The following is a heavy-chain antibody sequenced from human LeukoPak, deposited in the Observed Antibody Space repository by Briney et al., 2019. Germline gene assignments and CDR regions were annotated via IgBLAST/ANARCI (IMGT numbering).Heavy chain of an antibody. V-gene: IGHV3-23*01. D-gene: IGHD1-26*01. Sequence: PGGSLRLSCAASGFTLNSYAMSWVRQAPGKGLECVSTISGSGKNTYYTDSVKGRFTISRDSFKNTLYLQMNSLRAEDTAVYYCAKGREAYSGSYTPFDSWGQGTLVTVSS. CDR2: ISGSGKNT. CDR3: AKGREAYSGSYTPFDS. CDR1: GFTLNSYA. J-gene: IGHJ4*02.